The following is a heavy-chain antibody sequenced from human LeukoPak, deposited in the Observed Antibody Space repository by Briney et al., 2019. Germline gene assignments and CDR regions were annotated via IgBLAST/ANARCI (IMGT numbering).Heavy chain of an antibody. CDR2: IYYSGST. Sequence: PAETLSLTCTVSGGSISRYYWSWIRQPPGKGLEWIGYIYYSGSTNYNPSLKSRVTISVDTSKNQFFLKLSSVTAADTAVYYCARGIVDYAFDIWGQGTMVTVSS. V-gene: IGHV4-59*01. J-gene: IGHJ3*02. CDR3: ARGIVDYAFDI. CDR1: GGSISRYY. D-gene: IGHD3-22*01.